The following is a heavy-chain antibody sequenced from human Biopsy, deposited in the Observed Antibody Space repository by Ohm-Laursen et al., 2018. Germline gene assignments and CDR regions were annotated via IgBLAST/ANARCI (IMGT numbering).Heavy chain of an antibody. CDR2: FAPENGKT. J-gene: IGHJ4*02. D-gene: IGHD1-1*01. Sequence: SVKVSCKVSGYTLTELSMHWVRQAPGRGLEWMGGFAPENGKTIYAQKFQGRVTMTEDTSTDTAYMELSSLRSGDTAVYYCAADINVWNVNYWGRGTQVTVSS. CDR1: GYTLTELS. V-gene: IGHV1-24*01. CDR3: AADINVWNVNY.